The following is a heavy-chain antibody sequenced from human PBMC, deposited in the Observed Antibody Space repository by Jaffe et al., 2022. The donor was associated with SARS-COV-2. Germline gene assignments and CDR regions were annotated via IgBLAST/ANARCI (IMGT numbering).Heavy chain of an antibody. CDR2: INAGNGNT. V-gene: IGHV1-3*01. CDR1: GYTFTSYA. J-gene: IGHJ4*02. CDR3: ARGTIVVVPAAMALDY. Sequence: QVQLVQSGAEVKKPGASVKVSCKASGYTFTSYAMHWVRQAPGQRLEWMGWINAGNGNTKYSQKFQGRVTITRDTSASTAYMELSSLRSEDTAVYYCARGTIVVVPAAMALDYWGQGTLVTVSS. D-gene: IGHD2-2*01.